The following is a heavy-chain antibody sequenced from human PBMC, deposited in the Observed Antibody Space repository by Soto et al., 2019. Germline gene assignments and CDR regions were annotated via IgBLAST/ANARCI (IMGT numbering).Heavy chain of an antibody. CDR2: IYYSGST. V-gene: IGHV4-31*03. CDR3: ARTSTVTTRLLGAFDI. CDR1: GGSISSGGYY. Sequence: SETLSLTCTVSGGSISSGGYYWSWIRQHPGKGLEWIGYIYYSGSTYYNPSLKSRVTISVDTSKNQFSLKLSSVTAADTAVYYCARTSTVTTRLLGAFDIWGQGTMVTVSS. D-gene: IGHD4-4*01. J-gene: IGHJ3*02.